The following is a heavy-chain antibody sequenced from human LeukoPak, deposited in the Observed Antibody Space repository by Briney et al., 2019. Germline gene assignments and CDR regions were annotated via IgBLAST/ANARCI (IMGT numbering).Heavy chain of an antibody. D-gene: IGHD3-22*01. CDR3: AGRITMIVVGQARAEYFQH. J-gene: IGHJ1*01. V-gene: IGHV3-23*01. CDR2: ISGSGGST. Sequence: GGSLRLSCAASGFTLSSYAMSWVRQAPGKGLEWVSSISGSGGSTYYADSVKGRFTISRDNSKNTLYLQMNSLRAEDTAVYYCAGRITMIVVGQARAEYFQHWGQGTLVTVSS. CDR1: GFTLSSYA.